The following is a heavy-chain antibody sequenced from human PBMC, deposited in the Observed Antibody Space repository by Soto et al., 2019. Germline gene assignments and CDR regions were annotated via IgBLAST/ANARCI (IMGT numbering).Heavy chain of an antibody. CDR3: ARLSSNYRYYYYGMDV. Sequence: ASVQVSCKVSGYTLTELSMHWVRQAPGKGLEWMGWINPNSGGTNYAQKFQGRVTMTRDTPISTAYMEVSRLKSVDTAVYYCARLSSNYRYYYYGMDVWGQGTTVTVSS. J-gene: IGHJ6*02. V-gene: IGHV1-2*02. D-gene: IGHD1-7*01. CDR1: GYTLTELS. CDR2: INPNSGGT.